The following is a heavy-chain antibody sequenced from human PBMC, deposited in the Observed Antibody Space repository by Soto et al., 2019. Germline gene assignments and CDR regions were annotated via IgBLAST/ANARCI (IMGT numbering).Heavy chain of an antibody. D-gene: IGHD3-9*01. CDR2: FDPEDGET. J-gene: IGHJ4*02. CDR3: ATGRPRYFDWSIDY. CDR1: GYTLTELS. V-gene: IGHV1-24*01. Sequence: ASVKVSCKVSGYTLTELSMHWVRQAPGKGLEWMGGFDPEDGETIYAQKFQGRVTMTEDTSTDTAYMELSSLRSEDTAVYYCATGRPRYFDWSIDYWGQGTLVTVSS.